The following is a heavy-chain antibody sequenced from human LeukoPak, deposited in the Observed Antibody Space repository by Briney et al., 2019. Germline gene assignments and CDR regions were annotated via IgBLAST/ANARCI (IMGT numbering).Heavy chain of an antibody. CDR1: RFTSSSHC. Sequence: GGALRLSCEGSRFTSSSHCRSGGRQAPGKGRWWVANIHQYGGEKYYVYSVRGPFTISRENAKNPLYLEMNSVRAEGTRLCFCARVGLLVSTESWGEGTLVT. CDR2: IHQYGGEK. J-gene: IGHJ1*01. D-gene: IGHD2-21*01. V-gene: IGHV3-7*01. CDR3: ARVGLLVSTES.